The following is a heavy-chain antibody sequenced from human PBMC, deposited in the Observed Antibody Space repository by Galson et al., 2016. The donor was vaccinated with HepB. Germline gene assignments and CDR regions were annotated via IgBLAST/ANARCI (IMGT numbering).Heavy chain of an antibody. CDR1: GFTFSWFG. J-gene: IGHJ6*02. CDR2: ILYDASDK. CDR3: ARDRVPAARHFYCGMDV. D-gene: IGHD2-2*01. V-gene: IGHV3-30*03. Sequence: SLRLSCAASGFTFSWFGMHWVRQAPGKGLEWVAAISYDGVAVILYDASDKYYADSVKGRFTISRDKSQNTLCLQMNSLRPEDTAAYHCARDRVPAARHFYCGMDVWGQGTKVTVSS.